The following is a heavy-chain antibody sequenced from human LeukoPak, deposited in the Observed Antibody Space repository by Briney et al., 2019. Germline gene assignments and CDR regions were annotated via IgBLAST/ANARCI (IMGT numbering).Heavy chain of an antibody. CDR1: VYIFADYY. D-gene: IGHD5-24*01. Sequence: ASVTVSCKASVYIFADYYMHWVRQAPGQGLEGMGWINPNNGGTNYAQKFQGRVTMTRDTSISTAYMELSRLRSDDTAMYYCAKDRSWVEMATINSFDYWGQGTLVTVSS. V-gene: IGHV1-2*02. CDR2: INPNNGGT. CDR3: AKDRSWVEMATINSFDY. J-gene: IGHJ4*02.